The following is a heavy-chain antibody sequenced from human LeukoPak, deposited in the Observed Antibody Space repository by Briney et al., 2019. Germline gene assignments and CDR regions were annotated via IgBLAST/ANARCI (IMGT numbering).Heavy chain of an antibody. CDR2: IKEDGSER. Sequence: PSETLSLTCAVYGGSFSGYSWSWIRQPPGKGLEWVATIKEDGSERYYVESVKGRFTISRDNAKNSLYLQMNSLRVEDTALYYCARDKASGSSYGSSFHFWGQGTMVTVSS. CDR3: ARDKASGSSYGSSFHF. D-gene: IGHD1-26*01. V-gene: IGHV3-7*01. CDR1: GGSFSGYS. J-gene: IGHJ3*01.